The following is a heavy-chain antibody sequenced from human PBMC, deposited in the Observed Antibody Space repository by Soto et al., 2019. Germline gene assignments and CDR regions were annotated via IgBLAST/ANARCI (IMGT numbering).Heavy chain of an antibody. CDR3: AHVYCSGGSCFPNWFDP. CDR1: GYTLLSYG. J-gene: IGHJ5*02. Sequence: QVQLLQSGAEVKKPGASVKVSCKASGYTLLSYGISWVRQAPGQGLEWMGWINTYNNKTNYAQKLQGRVTMTTDTTTSTAYMELRSLRADDTAVYYCAHVYCSGGSCFPNWFDPWGQGTLVTVSS. V-gene: IGHV1-18*04. D-gene: IGHD2-15*01. CDR2: INTYNNKT.